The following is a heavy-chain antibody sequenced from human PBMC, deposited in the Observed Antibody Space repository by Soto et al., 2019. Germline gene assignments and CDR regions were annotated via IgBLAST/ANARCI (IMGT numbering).Heavy chain of an antibody. J-gene: IGHJ4*02. CDR2: IIPFHGVT. CDR1: GGTFSPYT. Sequence: QVQLVQSGAEVKKPGSSVKVSCKASGGTFSPYTINCVRQAPGQGLEWMGRIIPFHGVTNYAQKFQARVTITADKSTSTAYMELSGQRFEDTAMYYCTRDWEITVSTWSFGGFWGRGTLVTVSS. V-gene: IGHV1-69*08. CDR3: TRDWEITVSTWSFGGF. D-gene: IGHD3-10*01.